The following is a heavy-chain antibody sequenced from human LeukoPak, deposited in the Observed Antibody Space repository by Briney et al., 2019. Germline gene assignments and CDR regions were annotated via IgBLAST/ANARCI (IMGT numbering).Heavy chain of an antibody. CDR3: AKQTYYYDSSGETFDC. V-gene: IGHV3-23*01. CDR2: ISGSGGST. J-gene: IGHJ4*02. Sequence: QPGGSLRLSCAASGFTFSSYAMSWVRQAPGKGLEWVSAISGSGGSTYYADSVKGRFTISRDNSKNTLYLQMNSLRAEDTAVYYCAKQTYYYDSSGETFDCWGQGTLVTVSS. D-gene: IGHD3-22*01. CDR1: GFTFSSYA.